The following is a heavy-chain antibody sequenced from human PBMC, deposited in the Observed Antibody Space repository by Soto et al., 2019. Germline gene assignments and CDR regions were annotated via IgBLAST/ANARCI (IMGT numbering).Heavy chain of an antibody. CDR2: IYYSGRT. Sequence: SETLCLTCTISGGYISSGDYYWSWIRHPPGKGLEWIGSIYYSGRTNYNPSLKSRLNISLDTSTNQFSLKLSSVTAADTAVYYCARMGLHLGELSRNWFDPWGQGTLVTVSS. J-gene: IGHJ5*02. V-gene: IGHV4-31*03. CDR1: GGYISSGDYY. CDR3: ARMGLHLGELSRNWFDP. D-gene: IGHD3-16*02.